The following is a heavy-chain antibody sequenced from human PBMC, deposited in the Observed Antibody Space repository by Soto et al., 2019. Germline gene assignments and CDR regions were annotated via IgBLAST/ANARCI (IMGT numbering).Heavy chain of an antibody. V-gene: IGHV3-7*01. CDR2: IKQDGSQK. Sequence: EVQLVESGGGLVQPGGSLRLSCAASGFTLSSYWMNWVRLAPGKGLEWVANIKQDGSQKNYVDSVKGRFTISRDNVKKSLYLQMRGPRDEDTAVYYCRTSVTTHDYRGQGTLVTVSS. CDR3: RTSVTTHDY. J-gene: IGHJ4*02. D-gene: IGHD4-17*01. CDR1: GFTLSSYW.